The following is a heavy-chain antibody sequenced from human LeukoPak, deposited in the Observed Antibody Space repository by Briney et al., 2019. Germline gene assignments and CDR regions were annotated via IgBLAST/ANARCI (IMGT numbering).Heavy chain of an antibody. CDR2: IWYDGSNK. Sequence: PGGSLRLSCAASGFTFSSYGMPWVRQAPGKGLEWVAVIWYDGSNKYYADSVKGRFTISRDNSKNTLYLQMNSLRAEDTAVYYCARGETYYDFWSGYYTSYGMDVWGQGTTVTVSS. V-gene: IGHV3-33*01. J-gene: IGHJ6*02. D-gene: IGHD3-3*01. CDR1: GFTFSSYG. CDR3: ARGETYYDFWSGYYTSYGMDV.